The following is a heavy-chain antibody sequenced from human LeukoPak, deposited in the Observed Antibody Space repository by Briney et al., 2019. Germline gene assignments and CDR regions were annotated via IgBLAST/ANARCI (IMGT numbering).Heavy chain of an antibody. CDR1: GFSFSSYS. Sequence: PGGSLRLSCAASGFSFSSYSMNWVRQAPGKGLEWVSSISSSSSYIYYADSVKGRFTISRDNAKNSLYLQMNSLRAEDTAVYYCARDGYSSSWYGGRGNWFDPWGQGTLVTVSS. J-gene: IGHJ5*02. CDR2: ISSSSSYI. V-gene: IGHV3-21*01. D-gene: IGHD6-13*01. CDR3: ARDGYSSSWYGGRGNWFDP.